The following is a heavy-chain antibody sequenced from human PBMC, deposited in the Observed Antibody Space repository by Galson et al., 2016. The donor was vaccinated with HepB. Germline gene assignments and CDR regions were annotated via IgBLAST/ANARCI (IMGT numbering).Heavy chain of an antibody. CDR3: ARGDLNYYYALDV. J-gene: IGHJ6*02. CDR2: INPNVGST. Sequence: SVKVSCKASGYTFTAYFIYWVRQAPGQGLEWMGFINPNVGSTTFAQKFQDRVTMTRDTSTSTVFMELSSLRSEDTAVYFCARGDLNYYYALDVWGQGTLVIVSS. V-gene: IGHV1-46*01. D-gene: IGHD3-3*01. CDR1: GYTFTAYF.